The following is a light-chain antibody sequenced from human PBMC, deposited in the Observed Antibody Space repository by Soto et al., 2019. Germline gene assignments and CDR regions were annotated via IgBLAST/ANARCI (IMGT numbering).Light chain of an antibody. CDR1: QNIGTS. CDR2: DAS. Sequence: EILLTQSPATPSLSPGERATPSRRAGQNIGTSLVWSQQKPGQSPRLLIYDASHRATGVPARFSGSGSGTDFTLTISGLEPEDFAVYYCQQRSVWPITFGQGTRLEIK. J-gene: IGKJ5*01. CDR3: QQRSVWPIT. V-gene: IGKV3-11*01.